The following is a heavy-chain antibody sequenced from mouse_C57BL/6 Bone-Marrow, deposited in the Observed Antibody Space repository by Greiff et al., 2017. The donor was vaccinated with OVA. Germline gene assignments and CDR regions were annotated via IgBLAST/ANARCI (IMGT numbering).Heavy chain of an antibody. V-gene: IGHV1-55*01. CDR1: GFTFPSYW. J-gene: IGHJ1*03. D-gene: IGHD2-4*01. CDR2: FYPGSGST. Sequence: VQLQQPGAELVKPGASVKMSCKASGFTFPSYWITWVIQRHGQGLEWIGDFYPGSGSTNYNEKFKSKATLTVDTSPSTAYMQRSSLTSEDTAVYYCARRGYYEYFDVWGTGTTVTVSS. CDR3: ARRGYYEYFDV.